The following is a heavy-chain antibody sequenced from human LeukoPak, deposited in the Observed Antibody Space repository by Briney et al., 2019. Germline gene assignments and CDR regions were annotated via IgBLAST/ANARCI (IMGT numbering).Heavy chain of an antibody. CDR1: GFTFDDYA. V-gene: IGHV3-9*01. Sequence: GGSLRLSCAASGFTFDDYAMHWVRQAPGKGLEWVSGISWNSGSIGYADSVKGRFTISRDNAKNSLYLQMNSLRAEDTAVYYCAKAGSMATPTPYYFDYWGQGTLVTVSS. CDR3: AKAGSMATPTPYYFDY. J-gene: IGHJ4*02. CDR2: ISWNSGSI. D-gene: IGHD5-24*01.